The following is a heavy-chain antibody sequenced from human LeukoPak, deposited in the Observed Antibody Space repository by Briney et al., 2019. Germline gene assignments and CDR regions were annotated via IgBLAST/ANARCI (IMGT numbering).Heavy chain of an antibody. CDR2: IIPIFGTA. D-gene: IGHD5-12*01. CDR1: GGTFSSYA. Sequence: SVKVSCKASGGTFSSYAISWVRQAPGQGLEWMGGIIPIFGTANYAQKFQGRVTITADESTSTAYMELSSLRSEDTAVYYCARVYIVATIDAFDIWGQGTMVTVSS. V-gene: IGHV1-69*13. J-gene: IGHJ3*02. CDR3: ARVYIVATIDAFDI.